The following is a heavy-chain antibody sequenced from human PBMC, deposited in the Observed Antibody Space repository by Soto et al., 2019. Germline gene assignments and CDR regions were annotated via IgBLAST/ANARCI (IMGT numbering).Heavy chain of an antibody. Sequence: EASVKVSCKASGYTFTSYAMHWVRQAPGQRLEWMGWINAGNGNTKYSQKFQGRVTITRDTSASTAYMELSSLRSEDTAVYYCARAGYSSGWYVYAPDRDGKDYYGMDVWGQGTTVTVSS. J-gene: IGHJ6*02. D-gene: IGHD6-19*01. CDR2: INAGNGNT. CDR1: GYTFTSYA. CDR3: ARAGYSSGWYVYAPDRDGKDYYGMDV. V-gene: IGHV1-3*01.